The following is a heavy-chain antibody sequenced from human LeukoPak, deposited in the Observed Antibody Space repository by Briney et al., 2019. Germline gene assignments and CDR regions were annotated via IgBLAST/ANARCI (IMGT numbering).Heavy chain of an antibody. V-gene: IGHV3-21*01. CDR1: GFTVSSNY. CDR2: ISSSSSYI. D-gene: IGHD6-19*01. Sequence: PGGSLRLSCAASGFTVSSNYMSWVRQAPGKGLEWVSSISSSSSYIYYADSVKGRFTISRDNAKNSLYLQMNSLRAEDTAVYYCARGYSSGWYFDYWGQGTLVTVSS. J-gene: IGHJ4*02. CDR3: ARGYSSGWYFDY.